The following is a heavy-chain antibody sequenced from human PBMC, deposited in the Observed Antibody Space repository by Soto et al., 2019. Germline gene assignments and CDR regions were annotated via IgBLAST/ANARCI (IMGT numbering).Heavy chain of an antibody. V-gene: IGHV4-59*01. D-gene: IGHD1-26*01. J-gene: IGHJ5*02. CDR2: IYYSGST. CDR1: GGSISSYY. Sequence: SETLSLTCTVSGGSISSYYWSWIRQPPGKGLEWIGYIYYSGSTNYNPSLKSRVTISVDTSKNQFSLKLSSVTAADTAVYYCARAVGATTRSYNWFDPWGQGTLVTVPQ. CDR3: ARAVGATTRSYNWFDP.